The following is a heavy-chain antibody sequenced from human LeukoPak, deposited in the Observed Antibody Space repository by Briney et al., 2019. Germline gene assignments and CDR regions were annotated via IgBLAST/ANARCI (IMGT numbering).Heavy chain of an antibody. CDR1: GGSISSYY. Sequence: SETLSLTCTVSGGSISSYYWSWIRQPPGKGLEWIGYIYYSGSTNYNPSLKSRVTISVDTSKNQFSLKLSSVTAADTAVYYCARVGSSLDYWGQGTLVTVSS. CDR2: IYYSGST. J-gene: IGHJ4*02. D-gene: IGHD2-15*01. CDR3: ARVGSSLDY. V-gene: IGHV4-59*01.